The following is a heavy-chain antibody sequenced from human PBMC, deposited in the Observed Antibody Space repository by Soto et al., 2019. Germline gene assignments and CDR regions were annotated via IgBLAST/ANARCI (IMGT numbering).Heavy chain of an antibody. D-gene: IGHD2-21*02. V-gene: IGHV3-43D*04. CDR3: AKNVCSVATTDCYTRLHS. J-gene: IGHJ5*01. CDR1: GFTFYDYA. Sequence: EVQLVESGGVVVQPGGSLRLSCAASGFTFYDYAMHWVRQAPGKGLEWVSLISWDGSRSYYADSVKGRFIISRDNNKQSLFPVMTRLGTEDSALDYCAKNVCSVATTDCYTRLHSWGHGTQVTVSS. CDR2: ISWDGSRS.